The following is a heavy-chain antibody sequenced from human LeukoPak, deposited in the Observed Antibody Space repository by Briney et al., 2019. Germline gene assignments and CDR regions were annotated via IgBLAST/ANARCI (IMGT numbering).Heavy chain of an antibody. CDR2: INPNSGGT. V-gene: IGHV1-2*02. CDR1: GYTFTGYY. D-gene: IGHD2-2*01. Sequence: ASVKVSCKASGYTFTGYYMHWVRQAPGQGLEWMGWINPNSGGTNYAQKSQGRVTMTRDTSISTASMELSRLRSDDTAVYYCASRGYCSSTSCSAPFDPWGQGTLVTVSS. CDR3: ASRGYCSSTSCSAPFDP. J-gene: IGHJ5*02.